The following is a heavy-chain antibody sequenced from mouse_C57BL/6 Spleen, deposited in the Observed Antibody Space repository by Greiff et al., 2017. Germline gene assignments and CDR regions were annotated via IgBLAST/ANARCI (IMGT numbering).Heavy chain of an antibody. J-gene: IGHJ2*01. CDR3: ARRADYDYFDY. Sequence: EVKLVESGGGLVQPGGSLKLSCAASGFTFSDYGMAWVRQAPREGPEWVAFISNLAYSIYYADTVTGRFTISRENAKNTLYLEMSSLRSEDTAMYYCARRADYDYFDYWGQGTTRTVSS. D-gene: IGHD2-4*01. CDR1: GFTFSDYG. V-gene: IGHV5-15*04. CDR2: ISNLAYSI.